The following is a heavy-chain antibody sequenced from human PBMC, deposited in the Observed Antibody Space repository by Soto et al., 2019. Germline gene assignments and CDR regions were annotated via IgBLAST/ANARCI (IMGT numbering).Heavy chain of an antibody. CDR3: AKDVTIGHYYYYCMDV. V-gene: IGHV3-30*18. CDR2: ISYDGSNK. CDR1: GFTFSSYG. D-gene: IGHD3-9*01. Sequence: GGSLRLSCAASGFTFSSYGMHWVRQATGKGLEWVAVISYDGSNKYYADSVKGRFTISRDNSKNTLYLQMNSLRAEDTAVYYCAKDVTIGHYYYYCMDVWGQGPTVTVSS. J-gene: IGHJ6*02.